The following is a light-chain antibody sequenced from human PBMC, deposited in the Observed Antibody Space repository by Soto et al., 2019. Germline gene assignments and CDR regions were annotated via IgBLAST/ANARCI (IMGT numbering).Light chain of an antibody. CDR1: QSVSSGY. J-gene: IGKJ5*01. Sequence: EIVLTQSPGTLSLSPGERATLSCRAIQSVSSGYLAWYQQKPGQAPRLLIYGASTRATGIPDRFSGSGSGTDFTLTISRLEPEDFAVYYCQQYSSSPSITFGQGTRLEI. CDR2: GAS. V-gene: IGKV3-20*01. CDR3: QQYSSSPSIT.